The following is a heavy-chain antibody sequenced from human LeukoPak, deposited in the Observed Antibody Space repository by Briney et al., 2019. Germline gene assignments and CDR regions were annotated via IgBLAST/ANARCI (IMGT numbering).Heavy chain of an antibody. Sequence: GASVNDSCKASGYTFTGYTLHWVRQAPGQGLDWMGLINPNSGGTNYAQKFQGRVTMTSDTSISTAYMELSRLTSDDTAVYYCARGRGNEYWGQGTLVTVSS. CDR2: INPNSGGT. J-gene: IGHJ4*02. CDR1: GYTFTGYT. V-gene: IGHV1-2*02. D-gene: IGHD1-1*01. CDR3: ARGRGNEY.